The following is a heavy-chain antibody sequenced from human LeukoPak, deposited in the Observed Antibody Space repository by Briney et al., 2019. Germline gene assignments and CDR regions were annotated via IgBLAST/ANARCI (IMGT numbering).Heavy chain of an antibody. J-gene: IGHJ4*02. CDR3: AKVQASSGYPTNFDS. CDR2: IRGSGDST. Sequence: GGSLRLSCAASGFTFSSYAMTWVRQAPGKGLEWVFSIRGSGDSTYYADSVKGRFTISRDNSKNTVFLQMNSLKAEDSAIYYCAKVQASSGYPTNFDSWGQGTLVTVSS. D-gene: IGHD6-19*01. CDR1: GFTFSSYA. V-gene: IGHV3-23*01.